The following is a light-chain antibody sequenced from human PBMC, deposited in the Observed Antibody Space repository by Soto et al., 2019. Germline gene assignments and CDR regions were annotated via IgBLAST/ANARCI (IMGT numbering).Light chain of an antibody. CDR3: QHYYNWPRT. V-gene: IGKV3-15*01. CDR1: QSVISN. Sequence: EIVMTHAPATLSVAPGERATLSCMATQSVISNLAWYQHKPGKPPRLLIYGASTRATGIPGRFSGSGSGTEFTLTISSLQSEDFAVYYCQHYYNWPRTFGLGTKVDIK. CDR2: GAS. J-gene: IGKJ1*01.